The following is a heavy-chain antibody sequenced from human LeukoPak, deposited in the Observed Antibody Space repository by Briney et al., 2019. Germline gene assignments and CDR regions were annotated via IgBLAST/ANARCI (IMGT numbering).Heavy chain of an antibody. Sequence: KPSETLSLTCTVSGDSISTSNSYWGWIRQPPGKGLEWIGSIYYSGNTYYNASLKSRVTISVDTSKNQFSLKLSSVTAADTAVYYCARLGYCSSTSCYRTFYYYYYMDVWGKGTTVTISS. J-gene: IGHJ6*03. D-gene: IGHD2-2*01. CDR1: GDSISTSNSY. V-gene: IGHV4-39*01. CDR2: IYYSGNT. CDR3: ARLGYCSSTSCYRTFYYYYYMDV.